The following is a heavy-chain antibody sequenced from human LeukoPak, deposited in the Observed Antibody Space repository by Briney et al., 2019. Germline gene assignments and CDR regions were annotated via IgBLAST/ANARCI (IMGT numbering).Heavy chain of an antibody. CDR1: GGSISSSSYY. V-gene: IGHV4-39*01. J-gene: IGHJ5*02. CDR3: ASLFYYGSGSYYRLQYNWFDP. CDR2: SYYSWST. Sequence: SETLSLTCTVSGGSISSSSYYWGWVRQPPGKGLEWIVSSYYSWSTYYNPSLKSRFTMCVYTSKNQFSLKLSSVTAADTAVYYCASLFYYGSGSYYRLQYNWFDPWGQGTLVTVSS. D-gene: IGHD3-10*01.